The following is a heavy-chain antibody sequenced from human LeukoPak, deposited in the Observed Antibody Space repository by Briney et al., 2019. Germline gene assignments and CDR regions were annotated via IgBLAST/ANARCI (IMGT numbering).Heavy chain of an antibody. J-gene: IGHJ4*02. D-gene: IGHD6-13*01. CDR3: ARSQSSSLIDY. V-gene: IGHV3-33*01. Sequence: GGSLRLSCAASGFTFSSYGVHWVRQAPGKGLEWVAVIWYDGTSKDYADSVKGRFTFSRDNSKNTLYLQMNSLTVEDTAVYYCARSQSSSLIDYWGQGTLVTVSS. CDR1: GFTFSSYG. CDR2: IWYDGTSK.